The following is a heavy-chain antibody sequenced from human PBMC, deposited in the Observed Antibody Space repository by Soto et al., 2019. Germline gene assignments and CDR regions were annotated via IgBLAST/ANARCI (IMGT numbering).Heavy chain of an antibody. Sequence: QVQLQQWGAGLLKPSETLSLTCAVYGGSFSGYYWTWIRQPPGTGLEWIGEINHSGSTNYNPSLKSRATISVDTSKNPFSLTLTSVADADTAVYYYARDKISGLFDYWGQGTLVPVSS. CDR2: INHSGST. CDR1: GGSFSGYY. J-gene: IGHJ4*02. V-gene: IGHV4-34*01. CDR3: ARDKISGLFDY.